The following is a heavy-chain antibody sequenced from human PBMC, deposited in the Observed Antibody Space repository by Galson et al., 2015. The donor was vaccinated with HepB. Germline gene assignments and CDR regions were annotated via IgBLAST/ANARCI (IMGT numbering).Heavy chain of an antibody. CDR1: GFTFSSYA. Sequence: SLRLSCAASGFTFSSYAMSWVRQAPGKGLEWVSSISGSGGSTYYADSVKGRFTISRDNSKNTLYLQMTSLRAEDTAVYYCAKQTKVGFGDIDYWGQGTLITVSS. CDR2: ISGSGGST. J-gene: IGHJ4*02. CDR3: AKQTKVGFGDIDY. V-gene: IGHV3-23*01. D-gene: IGHD3-10*01.